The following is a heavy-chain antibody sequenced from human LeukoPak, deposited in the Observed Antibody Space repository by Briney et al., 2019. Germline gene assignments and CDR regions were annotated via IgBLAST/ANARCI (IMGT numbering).Heavy chain of an antibody. J-gene: IGHJ4*02. Sequence: GGSLRLSCAASGFTFSTYWMHWVRQDPGKGLVWVSRISSDASITSYANPMKGRFTISRDNAKNTLYLQMNSLRAEDTALYYCATSARTYIGSSLDYWGQGTLVTVSS. CDR2: ISSDASIT. CDR3: ATSARTYIGSSLDY. CDR1: GFTFSTYW. D-gene: IGHD2-15*01. V-gene: IGHV3-74*01.